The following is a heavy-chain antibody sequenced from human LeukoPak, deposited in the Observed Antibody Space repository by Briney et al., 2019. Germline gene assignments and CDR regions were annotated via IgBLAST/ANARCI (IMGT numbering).Heavy chain of an antibody. V-gene: IGHV3-74*01. CDR3: STGSGHAFDI. CDR2: SNSDGSST. Sequence: GGSLRLSCAASGFTFSSYWMHWVRQAPGKGLVWVSRSNSDGSSTSYADSVKGRFTISRDNAKNTLYLQMNSLRAEDTAVYYCSTGSGHAFDIWGQGTMVTVSS. CDR1: GFTFSSYW. D-gene: IGHD3-10*01. J-gene: IGHJ3*02.